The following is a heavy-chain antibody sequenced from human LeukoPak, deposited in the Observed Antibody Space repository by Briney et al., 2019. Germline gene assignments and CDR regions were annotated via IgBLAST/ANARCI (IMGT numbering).Heavy chain of an antibody. J-gene: IGHJ6*03. CDR3: ARAAWSGYIYYYYYMDG. D-gene: IGHD3-3*01. CDR2: IYYSGST. CDR1: GGSIGSSSYY. V-gene: IGHV4-39*07. Sequence: PSETLSLTCTVSGGSIGSSSYYWGWIRQPPGKGLEWIGSIYYSGSTYYNPSLKSRVTISVDTSKNQFSLKLSSVTAADTAVYYCARAAWSGYIYYYYYMDGWGKGTTVTVSS.